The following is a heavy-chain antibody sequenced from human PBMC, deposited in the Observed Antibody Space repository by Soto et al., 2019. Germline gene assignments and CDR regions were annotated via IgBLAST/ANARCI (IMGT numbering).Heavy chain of an antibody. J-gene: IGHJ5*02. CDR2: ISSSSSYI. D-gene: IGHD3-10*01. CDR1: GFTFSSYS. CDR3: ARDEESYGSGPNWFDP. Sequence: GGSLRLSCAASGFTFSSYSMNWVRQAPGKGLEWVSSISSSSSYIYYADSVKGRFTISRDNAKNSLYLQMNSLRAEDTAVYYCARDEESYGSGPNWFDPWGQGTRVTVSS. V-gene: IGHV3-21*01.